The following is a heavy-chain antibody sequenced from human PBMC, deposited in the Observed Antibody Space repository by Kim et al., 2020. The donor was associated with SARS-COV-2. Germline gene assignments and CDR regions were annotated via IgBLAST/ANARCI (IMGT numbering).Heavy chain of an antibody. V-gene: IGHV1-3*01. D-gene: IGHD2-15*01. J-gene: IGHJ4*02. Sequence: ASVKVSCKAFGYTFIGFEIHWVRQAPGQRLEWMGRINAGTANTEYSPKFQGRVTISRDTSASTAYMELSRLRSEDTAVYYCARVVVGKDYLLFDFWGQGT. CDR3: ARVVVGKDYLLFDF. CDR1: GYTFIGFE. CDR2: INAGTANT.